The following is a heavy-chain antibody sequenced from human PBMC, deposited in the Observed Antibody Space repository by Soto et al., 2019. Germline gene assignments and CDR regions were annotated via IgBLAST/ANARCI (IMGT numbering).Heavy chain of an antibody. V-gene: IGHV3-23*01. Sequence: EVQLLESGGGLVQPGGSLRLSCAASGFTFSSYAMSWVRQAPGKGLEWVSAISGSGGSTYYADSVKGRFTISRDNSKNTLYLQMNSLRAEDTAVYYCARQGIGAGAFDIWGQGTMVTVSS. CDR2: ISGSGGST. CDR3: ARQGIGAGAFDI. D-gene: IGHD3-10*01. J-gene: IGHJ3*02. CDR1: GFTFSSYA.